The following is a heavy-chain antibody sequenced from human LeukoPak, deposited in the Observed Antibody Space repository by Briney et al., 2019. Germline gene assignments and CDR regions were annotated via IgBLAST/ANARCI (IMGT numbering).Heavy chain of an antibody. Sequence: PSQTLSLTCTVSGGSISSGGYYWSWIRQHPGKGLEWIGCIYYSGSTYYNPSLKSRVTISVDTSKNQFSLKLSSVTAADTAVYYCAREGSSSPAFDYWGQGTLVTVSS. CDR1: GGSISSGGYY. CDR2: IYYSGST. V-gene: IGHV4-31*03. J-gene: IGHJ4*02. CDR3: AREGSSSPAFDY. D-gene: IGHD6-6*01.